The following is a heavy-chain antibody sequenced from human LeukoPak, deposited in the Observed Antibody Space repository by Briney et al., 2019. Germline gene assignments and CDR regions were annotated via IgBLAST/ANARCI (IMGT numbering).Heavy chain of an antibody. CDR2: IYYSGST. D-gene: IGHD6-19*01. CDR3: ARTSIAVAGTQTYINRPFDY. CDR1: GGSISSSSYY. V-gene: IGHV4-39*07. J-gene: IGHJ4*02. Sequence: SETLSLTCTVSGGSISSSSYYWGWIRQPPGKGLEWIGSIYYSGSTYYNPSLKSRVTISVDTSKNQFSLKLSSVTAADTAVYYCARTSIAVAGTQTYINRPFDYWGQGTLVTVSS.